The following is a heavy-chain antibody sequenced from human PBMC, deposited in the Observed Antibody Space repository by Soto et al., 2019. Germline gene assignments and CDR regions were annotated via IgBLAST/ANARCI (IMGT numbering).Heavy chain of an antibody. Sequence: QITLKESGPTLVKPTQTLTLTCTFSGLSLRTTGVGVGWVRQPPGKALEWLALLYWDDDKRYSPSLKSSLTITKDTVKKQVVVTMTNMDTVDTATYSCVPSRCGGDCLQIYSSHSYCGLAVGGQGTAVTVSS. D-gene: IGHD2-21*02. V-gene: IGHV2-5*02. CDR2: LYWDDDK. J-gene: IGHJ6*02. CDR1: GLSLRTTGVG. CDR3: VPSRCGGDCLQIYSSHSYCGLAV.